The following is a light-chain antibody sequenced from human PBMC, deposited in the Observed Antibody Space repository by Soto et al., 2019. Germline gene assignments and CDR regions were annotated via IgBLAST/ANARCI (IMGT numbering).Light chain of an antibody. CDR3: CSYAGAYTFV. CDR1: NSDIGTYNF. Sequence: QSALTQPRSVSGSPGQSVTFYCIGTNSDIGTYNFVSWYRQYPGKAPHLMIFDVTKRPSGVPARFSGSKSGNTASLTISGLQADDEADYYCCSYAGAYTFVFGGGTKLTVL. V-gene: IGLV2-11*01. CDR2: DVT. J-gene: IGLJ3*02.